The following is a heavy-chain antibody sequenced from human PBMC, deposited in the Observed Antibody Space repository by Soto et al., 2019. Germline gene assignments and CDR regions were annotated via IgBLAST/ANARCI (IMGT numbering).Heavy chain of an antibody. V-gene: IGHV4-30-2*01. CDR1: GGSISSGGYS. CDR2: IYHSGST. Sequence: PSETLSLTCAVSGGSISSGGYSWSWIRQPPGKGLEWIGYIYHSGSTYYNPSLKSRVTISVDRSKNQFSLKLSSVTAADTAVYYCARATYYDILTGNPTGDAFDYWGQGTLVTVSS. D-gene: IGHD3-9*01. CDR3: ARATYYDILTGNPTGDAFDY. J-gene: IGHJ4*02.